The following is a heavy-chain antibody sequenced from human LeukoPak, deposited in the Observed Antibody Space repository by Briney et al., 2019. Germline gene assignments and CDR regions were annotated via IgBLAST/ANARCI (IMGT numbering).Heavy chain of an antibody. J-gene: IGHJ6*02. D-gene: IGHD5-12*01. CDR2: INTNTGNP. CDR3: ARDQDIVATHYYYYYGMDV. CDR1: GYTFTSYA. V-gene: IGHV7-4-1*02. Sequence: ASVKVSCKASGYTFTSYAMYWVRQAPGQGLEWMGWINTNTGNPTYAQGFTGRFVFSLDTSVSTAYLQISSLKAEDTAVYYCARDQDIVATHYYYYYGMDVWGQGTTVAVSS.